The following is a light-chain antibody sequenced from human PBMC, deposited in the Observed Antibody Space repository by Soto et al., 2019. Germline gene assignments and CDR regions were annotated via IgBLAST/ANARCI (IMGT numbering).Light chain of an antibody. J-gene: IGKJ4*01. V-gene: IGKV1-5*03. CDR1: QSINKW. CDR3: QQYNTYPLT. CDR2: MAS. Sequence: DIQMTQSPSTLSAYVGDRVTITCRASQSINKWSAWYQQKPGRAPNLLIHMASSLESGVSSRFNGSGSETDFTLIISSLQPDDSATYYCQQYNTYPLTFGGGTKV.